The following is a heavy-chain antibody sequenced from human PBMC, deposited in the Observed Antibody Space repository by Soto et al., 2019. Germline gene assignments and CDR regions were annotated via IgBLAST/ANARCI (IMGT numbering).Heavy chain of an antibody. V-gene: IGHV2-26*01. D-gene: IGHD2-2*01. CDR3: ARSVSSPASADNWCDP. J-gene: IGHJ5*02. Sequence: ETLSLTCTVSGFSLYSAGVGVTWIRQPPGKALEWRAHIYSNDGKSYSASLKTRLTISKYPSKSQVGLTLTNMGPLDKGTYFCARSVSSPASADNWCDPWGQGTRFTVSS. CDR2: IYSNDGK. CDR1: GFSLYSAGVG.